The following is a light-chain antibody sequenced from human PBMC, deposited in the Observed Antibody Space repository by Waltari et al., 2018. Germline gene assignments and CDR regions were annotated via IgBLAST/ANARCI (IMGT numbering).Light chain of an antibody. CDR3: QQYNSYSLLT. CDR1: PSISNW. Sequence: DIQITQSPSTLSASVGDRFTITCRASPSISNWLAWYQQKPGKAPKLLIYKASTLESGVPSRFSGSGSGTEFTLTISSLQPDDFATYYCQQYNSYSLLTFGGGTKVEIK. CDR2: KAS. J-gene: IGKJ4*01. V-gene: IGKV1-5*03.